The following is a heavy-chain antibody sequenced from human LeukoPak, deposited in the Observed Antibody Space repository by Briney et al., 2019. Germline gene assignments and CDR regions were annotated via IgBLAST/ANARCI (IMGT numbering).Heavy chain of an antibody. CDR3: ARVGMITFGGVIAPGAFDI. Sequence: GGSLRLSCAASGFTFSSYWMHWVRQAPGKGLVWVSRINSGGSSTSYADSVKGRFTISRDNAKNTLYLQMNSLRAEDTAVYYCARVGMITFGGVIAPGAFDIWGQGTMVTVSS. V-gene: IGHV3-74*01. CDR1: GFTFSSYW. D-gene: IGHD3-16*02. CDR2: INSGGSST. J-gene: IGHJ3*02.